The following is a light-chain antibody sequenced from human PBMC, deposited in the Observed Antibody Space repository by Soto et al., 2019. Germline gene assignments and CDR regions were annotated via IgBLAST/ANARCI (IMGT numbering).Light chain of an antibody. J-gene: IGKJ5*01. CDR1: QSISSW. CDR3: QQYLSYPIT. CDR2: KAS. Sequence: DIQMTQSPSTLSASVGDRVTITCRASQSISSWLAWYQQKPGKAPKSLIYKASSLESGVPSRFSGSGSGTEFTLTISSPQPDDFATYYCQQYLSYPITFGQGTRLEIK. V-gene: IGKV1-5*03.